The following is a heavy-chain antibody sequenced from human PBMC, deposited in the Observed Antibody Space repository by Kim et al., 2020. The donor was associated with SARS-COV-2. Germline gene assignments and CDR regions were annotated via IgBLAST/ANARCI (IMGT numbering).Heavy chain of an antibody. J-gene: IGHJ3*02. D-gene: IGHD3-22*01. V-gene: IGHV3-30-3*01. Sequence: GGSLRLSCAASGFTFSSYAMHWVRQAPGKGLEWVAVISYDGSNKYYADSVKGRFTISRDNSKNTLYLQMNSLRAEDTAVYYCAREGYYYDSSGYPDAFDIWGQGTMVTVSS. CDR1: GFTFSSYA. CDR2: ISYDGSNK. CDR3: AREGYYYDSSGYPDAFDI.